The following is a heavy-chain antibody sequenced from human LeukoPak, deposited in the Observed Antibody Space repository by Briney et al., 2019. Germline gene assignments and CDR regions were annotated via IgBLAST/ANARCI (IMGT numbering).Heavy chain of an antibody. D-gene: IGHD6-19*01. CDR2: MNHSGST. Sequence: PETLSLTCAVYGGSFSGYYWSWIRQPPGKGLEWIGEMNHSGSTNYNPSLKSRVTISVDTSKNQFSLKLSSVTAADTAVYYCARDLDSSSYFDYWGQGTLVTVSS. CDR3: ARDLDSSSYFDY. V-gene: IGHV4-34*01. J-gene: IGHJ4*02. CDR1: GGSFSGYY.